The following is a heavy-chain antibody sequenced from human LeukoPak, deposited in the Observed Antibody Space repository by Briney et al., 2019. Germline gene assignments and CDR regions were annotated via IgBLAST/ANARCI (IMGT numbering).Heavy chain of an antibody. CDR1: GFTFSSYA. J-gene: IGHJ4*02. CDR3: ARSLSFIDY. Sequence: GGSLRLSCAASGFTFSSYAVHWVRQAPGKGLEWVAVISYDGSNKYYADSVKGRFTISRDNSKNTLYLQMNSLRAEDTAVYYCARSLSFIDYWGQGTLVTVSS. D-gene: IGHD3-16*01. CDR2: ISYDGSNK. V-gene: IGHV3-30*14.